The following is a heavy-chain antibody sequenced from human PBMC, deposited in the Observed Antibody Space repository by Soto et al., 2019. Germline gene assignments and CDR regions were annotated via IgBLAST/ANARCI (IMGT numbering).Heavy chain of an antibody. CDR3: ARAEEAGDTWYFDL. D-gene: IGHD7-27*01. Sequence: QKFQGRVTIIADESTSTAYMELSSPRSEDTAVYYCARAEEAGDTWYFDLWGRGTLVTVSS. V-gene: IGHV1-69*01. J-gene: IGHJ2*01.